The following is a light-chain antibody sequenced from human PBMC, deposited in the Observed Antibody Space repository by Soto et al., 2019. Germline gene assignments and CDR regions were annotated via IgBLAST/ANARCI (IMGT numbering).Light chain of an antibody. V-gene: IGLV2-14*01. CDR1: SSDVRTYNY. CDR3: CSYTTTSTPWV. Sequence: QSALTQPASVSGSPGQSITISCTGISSDVRTYNYVSWYQQHPGEAPKLIIYDVNNRPSGISTRFSGSKSGTTASLIIFGLQAEDEADYYCCSYTTTSTPWVFGGGTKVTVL. CDR2: DVN. J-gene: IGLJ3*02.